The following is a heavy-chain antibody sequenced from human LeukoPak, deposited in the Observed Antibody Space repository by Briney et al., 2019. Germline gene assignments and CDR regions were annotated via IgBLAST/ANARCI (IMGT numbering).Heavy chain of an antibody. Sequence: SVKVSWKASGGTFSSYAISWVRQAPGQGLEWMGGIIPIFGTANYAQKFQGRVTITADESTSTACMELSSLRSEDTAVYYCARTSAYCGGDCYSSAFDIWGQGTMVTVSS. V-gene: IGHV1-69*01. CDR2: IIPIFGTA. CDR3: ARTSAYCGGDCYSSAFDI. J-gene: IGHJ3*02. CDR1: GGTFSSYA. D-gene: IGHD2-21*02.